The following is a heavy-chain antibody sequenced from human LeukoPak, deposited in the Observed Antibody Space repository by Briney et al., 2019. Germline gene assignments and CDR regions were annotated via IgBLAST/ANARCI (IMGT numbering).Heavy chain of an antibody. CDR2: IYHSGST. CDR3: ARVGYYDSSGYYNLEAFDI. Sequence: SQTLSLTCAVSGGSISSGGYSWSWTRHPPGTGREWFGYIYHSGSTYYNPSLKSRVTISVDRSKNQFSLKPSSVTAADTAVYYCARVGYYDSSGYYNLEAFDIWGQGTMVTVSS. J-gene: IGHJ3*02. V-gene: IGHV4-30-2*01. D-gene: IGHD3-22*01. CDR1: GGSISSGGYS.